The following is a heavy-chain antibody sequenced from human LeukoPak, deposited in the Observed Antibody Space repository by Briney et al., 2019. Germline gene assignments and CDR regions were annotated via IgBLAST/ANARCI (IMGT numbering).Heavy chain of an antibody. Sequence: GGSLRLSCAASGFTFSRYWMSWVRQAPGKGPEWVANIKEDGKEKYYVDSVKGRFTISRDNAKNSLHLQMNSLRAEDTAVYYCARDRLVRGIIEGNYYYYGTDVWGQGTTVAVS. CDR2: IKEDGKEK. V-gene: IGHV3-7*01. D-gene: IGHD3-10*01. CDR3: ARDRLVRGIIEGNYYYYGTDV. CDR1: GFTFSRYW. J-gene: IGHJ6*02.